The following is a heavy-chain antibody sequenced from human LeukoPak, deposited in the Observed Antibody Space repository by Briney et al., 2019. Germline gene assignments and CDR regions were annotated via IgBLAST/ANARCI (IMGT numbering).Heavy chain of an antibody. CDR3: ARESEQQPYGMDV. Sequence: ASVKVSCMASGYTFTSYGITWVRQAPGQGLEWMGWISAYNGNTNYAQKLQGRVTMTTDTSSSTAYMELRSLRSDDTAVYYCARESEQQPYGMDVWCQGTTVTVSS. D-gene: IGHD6-13*01. J-gene: IGHJ6*02. CDR2: ISAYNGNT. CDR1: GYTFTSYG. V-gene: IGHV1-18*01.